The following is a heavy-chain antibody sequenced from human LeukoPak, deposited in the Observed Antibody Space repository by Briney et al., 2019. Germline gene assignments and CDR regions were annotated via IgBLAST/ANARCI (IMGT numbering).Heavy chain of an antibody. CDR3: ARDGSYQAFGM. D-gene: IGHD1-26*01. CDR2: ISSSSNYI. Sequence: GGSLRLSCAASGFTFSTYTMNWVRQAPGKGLEWVSSISSSSNYIYYADSVKGRFTISRDNANSSLYLQMNSLRAEDTAGYYCARDGSYQAFGMWGQGTMVTVSS. CDR1: GFTFSTYT. J-gene: IGHJ3*02. V-gene: IGHV3-21*01.